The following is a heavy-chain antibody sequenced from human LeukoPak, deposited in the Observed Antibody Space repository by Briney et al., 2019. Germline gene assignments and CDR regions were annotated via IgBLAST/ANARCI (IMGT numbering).Heavy chain of an antibody. CDR2: IRNDGNNQ. D-gene: IGHD4-23*01. J-gene: IGHJ4*02. Sequence: GGSLRLSCAPSGFTFSSYGMHWVRQAPGKGLEWVAFIRNDGNNQYHVHSVKGRFNICRDNSKNALYLQMNSLRVEEAALYYCAKDRWELRGIALDYWGEGTLVTVSS. V-gene: IGHV3-30*02. CDR3: AKDRWELRGIALDY. CDR1: GFTFSSYG.